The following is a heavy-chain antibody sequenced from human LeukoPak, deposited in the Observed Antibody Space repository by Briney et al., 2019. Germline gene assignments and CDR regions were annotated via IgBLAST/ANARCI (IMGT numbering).Heavy chain of an antibody. CDR3: ARVSTYSAIDY. J-gene: IGHJ4*02. D-gene: IGHD1-26*01. V-gene: IGHV3-74*01. CDR2: INSDGSST. CDR1: GFTFSTSW. Sequence: GGSLRLSCAASGFTFSTSWMHWVRQGPGKGLVWVSRINSDGSSTSYADSVKGRFTISRDNAKNTLYLQMNSLRAEDTAVYYCARVSTYSAIDYWGQGTLVTVSS.